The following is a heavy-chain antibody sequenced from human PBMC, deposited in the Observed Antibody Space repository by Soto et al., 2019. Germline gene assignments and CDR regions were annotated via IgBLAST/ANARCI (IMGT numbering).Heavy chain of an antibody. CDR2: IDPSGSGT. CDR1: GYTFTSYY. V-gene: IGHV1-46*01. Sequence: GASVKVSCKASGYTFTSYYMHWVRQAPGQGLEWMDLIDPSGSGTTYTQKFQGRVTMTRDTSTSTVYLELASLTSDDTAMYYCARDLARQKDLWGQGTLVTVSS. J-gene: IGHJ5*02. CDR3: ARDLARQKDL.